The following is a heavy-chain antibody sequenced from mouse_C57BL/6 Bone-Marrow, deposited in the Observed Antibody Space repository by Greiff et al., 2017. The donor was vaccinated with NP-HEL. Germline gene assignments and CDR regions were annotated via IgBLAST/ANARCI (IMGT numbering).Heavy chain of an antibody. CDR3: ARDARGGRYFDV. CDR1: GFTFSDFY. J-gene: IGHJ1*03. Sequence: EVKLVESGGGLVQSGRSLRLSCAPSGFTFSDFYMEWVRQAPGKGLEWIAASRNKANDYTTEYSASVKGRFIVSRDTSQSILYLQMNALRAEDTAIYYCARDARGGRYFDVWGTGTTVTVSS. V-gene: IGHV7-1*01. D-gene: IGHD1-1*02. CDR2: SRNKANDYTT.